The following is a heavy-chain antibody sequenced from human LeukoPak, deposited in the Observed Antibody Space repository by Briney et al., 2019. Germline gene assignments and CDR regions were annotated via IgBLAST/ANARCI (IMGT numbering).Heavy chain of an antibody. CDR1: GFTFSSYS. V-gene: IGHV3-48*01. CDR2: ISSSSSTI. J-gene: IGHJ4*02. Sequence: GGSLRLACAASGFTFSSYSMNWVRQAPGKGLEWVSYISSSSSTIYYADSVKGRFTISRDNAKNTLYLQMNSLRAEDTAVYYCPRRAAAYSHPYDYWGQGTLVTVSS. D-gene: IGHD2-15*01. CDR3: PRRAAAYSHPYDY.